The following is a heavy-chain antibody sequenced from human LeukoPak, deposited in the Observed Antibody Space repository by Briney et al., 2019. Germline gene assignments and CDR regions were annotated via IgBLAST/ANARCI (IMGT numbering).Heavy chain of an antibody. V-gene: IGHV2-70*11. J-gene: IGHJ4*02. CDR3: ARMITLSNGRYSSKTLDY. Sequence: SGPTLVNPTQTLTLTCTFSGFSLSTSGMCVSWIRQPPGKALEWLARIDWDDDKYYSTSLKTRLTISKDTSQNQVVLTMTNMDLVDTATYYCARMITLSNGRYSSKTLDYWGQGTLVTVSS. CDR1: GFSLSTSGMC. CDR2: IDWDDDK. D-gene: IGHD5-18*01.